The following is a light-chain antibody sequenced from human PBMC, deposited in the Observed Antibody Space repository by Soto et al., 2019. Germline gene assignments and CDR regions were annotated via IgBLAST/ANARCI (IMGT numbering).Light chain of an antibody. CDR3: QTWGSGIVI. V-gene: IGLV4-69*01. CDR1: SGHSTYA. Sequence: QPVLTQSPSASASLGASVKLTCTLSSGHSTYAIAWHQQQPEKGPRYLMKLNNDGSQSKGDGIPDRFSGSSSGAERYLTISSLQSEDEADYYCQTWGSGIVIFGGGTKLTVL. J-gene: IGLJ2*01. CDR2: LNNDGSQ.